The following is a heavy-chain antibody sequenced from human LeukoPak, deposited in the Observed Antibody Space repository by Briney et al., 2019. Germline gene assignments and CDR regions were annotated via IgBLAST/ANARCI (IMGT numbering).Heavy chain of an antibody. CDR3: ARAPTVTYWFDP. Sequence: SETLSLTCTVSGGSIGSYYWNWIRQPPGKGLEWIGYIYYSGSTNYNPSLKSRVTISVDTSKNQSSLRLSSVTTADTAVYYCARAPTVTYWFDPWGQGTLVTVSS. V-gene: IGHV4-59*12. CDR1: GGSIGSYY. D-gene: IGHD4-17*01. CDR2: IYYSGST. J-gene: IGHJ5*02.